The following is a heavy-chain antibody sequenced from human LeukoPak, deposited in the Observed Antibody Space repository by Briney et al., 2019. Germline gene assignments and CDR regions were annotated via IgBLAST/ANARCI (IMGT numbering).Heavy chain of an antibody. V-gene: IGHV3-23*01. D-gene: IGHD3-22*01. CDR2: ISGSGGGT. CDR3: AKEVTPYPQVITCFDY. CDR1: GITLSNYG. Sequence: PGGSLRLSCAVSGITLSNYGMSWVRQAPGKGLEWVAGISGSGGGTNYADSVRGRFTISRDNSKNTLYLQMNSLGAEDTAVYFCAKEVTPYPQVITCFDYWGQGSLVTVSS. J-gene: IGHJ4*02.